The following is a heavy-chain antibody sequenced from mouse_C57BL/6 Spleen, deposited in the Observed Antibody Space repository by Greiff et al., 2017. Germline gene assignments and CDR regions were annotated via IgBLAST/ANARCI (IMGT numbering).Heavy chain of an antibody. D-gene: IGHD1-1*01. CDR3: GRSVLRYLFDY. Sequence: VQLQQSGPGLVQPSQSLSITCTVSGFSLTSYGVHWVRQSPGKGLEWLGVIWSGGSTDYNAAFISRLSISKDNSKSKVFFKMNSLQADDTAIYYCGRSVLRYLFDYWGQGTTLTVSS. J-gene: IGHJ2*01. CDR2: IWSGGST. CDR1: GFSLTSYG. V-gene: IGHV2-2*01.